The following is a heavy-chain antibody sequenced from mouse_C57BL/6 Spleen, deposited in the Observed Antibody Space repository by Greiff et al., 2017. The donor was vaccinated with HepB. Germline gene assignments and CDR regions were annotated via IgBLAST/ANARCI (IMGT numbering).Heavy chain of an antibody. V-gene: IGHV1-59*01. Sequence: QVQLQQPGAELVRPGTSVKLSCKASGYTFTSYWMHWVKQRPGQGLEWIGVIDPSDSYTNYNQKFKGKATLTVDTSSSAAYMQLSSLTSEDSAVYYCARGGKTYGNSFDYWGQGTTLTVSS. CDR2: IDPSDSYT. J-gene: IGHJ2*01. CDR3: ARGGKTYGNSFDY. D-gene: IGHD2-1*01. CDR1: GYTFTSYW.